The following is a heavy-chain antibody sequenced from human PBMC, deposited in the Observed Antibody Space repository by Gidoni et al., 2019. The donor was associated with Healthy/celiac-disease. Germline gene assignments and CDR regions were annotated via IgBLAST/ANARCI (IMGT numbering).Heavy chain of an antibody. Sequence: LQLQESGSGLVKPSQTLSLTCAASGGSISSGGYSWSWIRQPPGKGLEWIGYIYHCGSTYYNPSLKSRVTISVDRSKNQFSLKLSSGTAADTAVYYCARAKVVVVAARITNYFDYWGQGTLVTVSS. CDR2: IYHCGST. CDR1: GGSISSGGYS. J-gene: IGHJ4*02. V-gene: IGHV4-30-2*01. D-gene: IGHD2-15*01. CDR3: ARAKVVVVAARITNYFDY.